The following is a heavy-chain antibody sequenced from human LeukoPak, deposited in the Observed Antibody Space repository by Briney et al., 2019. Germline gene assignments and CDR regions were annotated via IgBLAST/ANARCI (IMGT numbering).Heavy chain of an antibody. CDR3: AGGYSYGGVYYYYGMDV. D-gene: IGHD5-18*01. CDR2: ISGSGGST. J-gene: IGHJ6*02. CDR1: GFTFSSYA. V-gene: IGHV3-23*01. Sequence: GGSLRLSCAASGFTFSSYAMSWVRQAPGKGLEWVSAISGSGGSTYYADSVKGRFTISRDNSKNTLYLQMNSLRAEDTAVYYCAGGYSYGGVYYYYGMDVWGQGTTVTVSS.